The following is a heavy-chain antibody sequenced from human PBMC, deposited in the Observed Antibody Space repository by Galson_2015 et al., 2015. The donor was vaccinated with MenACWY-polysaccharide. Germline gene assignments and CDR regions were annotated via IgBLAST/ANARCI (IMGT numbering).Heavy chain of an antibody. CDR3: AKDLYDSTVRRGY. CDR2: IRYDGSNK. V-gene: IGHV3-30*02. J-gene: IGHJ4*02. D-gene: IGHD3-22*01. CDR1: GLTFSSYG. Sequence: SLRLSCAASGLTFSSYGMHWVRQAPGKGLEWVAFIRYDGSNKYYADSVKGRFTISRDNSKNTLYLQMNSLRAEDTAVYYCAKDLYDSTVRRGYWGQGTLVTVSS.